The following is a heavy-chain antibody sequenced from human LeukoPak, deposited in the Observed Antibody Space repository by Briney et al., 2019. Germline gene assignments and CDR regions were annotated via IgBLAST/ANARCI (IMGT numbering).Heavy chain of an antibody. CDR2: IIPILGIA. J-gene: IGHJ6*02. CDR1: GGTFSSYA. CDR3: ARDRTTVTTRLYYYYGMDV. D-gene: IGHD4-17*01. Sequence: SVNVSCKASGGTFSSYAISWVRQAPGQGLEWMGRIIPILGIANYAQKFQGRVTITADKSTSTAYMELSSLRSEDTAVYYCARDRTTVTTRLYYYYGMDVWGQGTTVTVSS. V-gene: IGHV1-69*04.